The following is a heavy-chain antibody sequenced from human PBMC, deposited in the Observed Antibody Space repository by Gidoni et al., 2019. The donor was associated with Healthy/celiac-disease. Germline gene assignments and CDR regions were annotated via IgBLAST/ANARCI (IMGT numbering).Heavy chain of an antibody. Sequence: QLQLQESGPGLVKPSETLSLTCTVSGGYISSSSYYWGWIRQPPGKGLEWIGSIYYSGSTYYNPSLKSLVTISVDTSKNQFSLKLSSVTAADTAVYYCATHSGYFWFSDYWGQGTLVTVSS. D-gene: IGHD5-12*01. J-gene: IGHJ4*02. V-gene: IGHV4-39*07. CDR1: GGYISSSSYY. CDR3: ATHSGYFWFSDY. CDR2: IYYSGST.